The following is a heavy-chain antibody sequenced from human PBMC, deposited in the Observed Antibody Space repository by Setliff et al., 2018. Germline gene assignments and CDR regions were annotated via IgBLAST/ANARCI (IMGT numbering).Heavy chain of an antibody. CDR3: ARHKSNGSGSYPSLYMDV. CDR1: GGSINSGNYY. V-gene: IGHV4-39*01. J-gene: IGHJ6*03. D-gene: IGHD3-10*01. Sequence: SETLSLTCRVSGGSINSGNYYWGLIRQPPGKGLEWVATIYYSGSTYSNPSLKSRLIISVDAPDNQFSVKLSSVTAADTAVYYCARHKSNGSGSYPSLYMDVWGKGIMVTVSS. CDR2: IYYSGST.